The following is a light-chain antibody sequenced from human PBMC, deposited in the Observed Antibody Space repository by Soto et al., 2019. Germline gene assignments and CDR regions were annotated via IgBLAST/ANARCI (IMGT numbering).Light chain of an antibody. CDR3: QHYNSYSEA. CDR2: KAS. V-gene: IGKV1-5*03. J-gene: IGKJ1*01. CDR1: QTISSW. Sequence: EIQMTQAPSTQDASVGETVPLNCXVSQTISSWLAWYQQKPGKAPKLLIYKASTLKSGVPSRFSGSGSGTEFTLTISSLQPDDFATYYCQHYNSYSEAFGQGTKGGYQ.